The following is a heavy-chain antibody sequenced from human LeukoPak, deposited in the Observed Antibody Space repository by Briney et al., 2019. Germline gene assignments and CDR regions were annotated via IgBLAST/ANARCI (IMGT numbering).Heavy chain of an antibody. CDR1: GFTVSSNY. J-gene: IGHJ4*02. Sequence: GGSLRLSCAASGFTVSSNYMSWVRQAPGKGLEWVSVIYSGGSTYYADSVKGRFTISRDNPKNTLYLQMNSLRAEDTAVYYCASPGIAVAEVYWGQGTLVTVSS. V-gene: IGHV3-53*01. CDR2: IYSGGST. D-gene: IGHD6-19*01. CDR3: ASPGIAVAEVY.